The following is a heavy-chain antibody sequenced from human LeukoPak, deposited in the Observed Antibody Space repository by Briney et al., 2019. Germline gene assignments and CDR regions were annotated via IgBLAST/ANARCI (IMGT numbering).Heavy chain of an antibody. V-gene: IGHV4-34*01. Sequence: PSETLSLTCAVSGGSFSGYYWSWIRQPPGKGLEWIGEINHSGSTNYNPSLKSRVTISVDTSKNQFSLKLSSVTAADTAVYYCAREPMTIENWFDPWGQGTLVTVSS. CDR3: AREPMTIENWFDP. CDR1: GGSFSGYY. J-gene: IGHJ5*02. CDR2: INHSGST. D-gene: IGHD4/OR15-4a*01.